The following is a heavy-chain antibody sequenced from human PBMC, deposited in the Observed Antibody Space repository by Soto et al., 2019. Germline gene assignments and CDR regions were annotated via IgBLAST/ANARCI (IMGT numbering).Heavy chain of an antibody. CDR2: IYPGDSDT. V-gene: IGHV5-51*01. CDR3: ARHLGAFGRIAASPPDYYYGMDV. D-gene: IGHD6-6*01. Sequence: RGESLKISCKGSGYSFTSYWIGWVRQMPGKGLEWMGIIYPGDSDTRYSPSFQGQVTISADKPISTAYLQWSSLKASDTAMYYCARHLGAFGRIAASPPDYYYGMDVWGQGTTVTVSS. J-gene: IGHJ6*02. CDR1: GYSFTSYW.